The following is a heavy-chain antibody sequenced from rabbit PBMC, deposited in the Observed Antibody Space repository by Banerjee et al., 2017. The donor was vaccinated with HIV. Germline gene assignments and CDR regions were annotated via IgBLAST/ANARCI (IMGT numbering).Heavy chain of an antibody. Sequence: QQQLEESGGGLVKPGGTLTLTCTASGFSFSTSYWICWVRQSPGKGLEWIGFIWSGDSTDYASWAKGRFTISKTSSTTVTLQMTSLTAADTATYFCARAADYADFGYDLWGPGTLVTVS. CDR2: IWSGDST. CDR3: ARAADYADFGYDL. V-gene: IGHV1S45*01. CDR1: GFSFSTSYW. J-gene: IGHJ4*01. D-gene: IGHD2-1*01.